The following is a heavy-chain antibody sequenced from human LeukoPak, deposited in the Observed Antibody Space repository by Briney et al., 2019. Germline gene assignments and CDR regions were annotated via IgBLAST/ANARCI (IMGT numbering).Heavy chain of an antibody. CDR1: GFTFSSYA. D-gene: IGHD2-8*01. CDR2: ISNSADNT. V-gene: IGHV3-23*01. Sequence: GGSLRLSCAASGFTFSSYAMSWVRQAPGKGLEWVSTISNSADNTYYADSVKGRFTISRDNSKNTLCLQMNSLRAEDTAVYYCAKDTSIGKYCTNGVCSPFDYWGQGTLVTVSS. CDR3: AKDTSIGKYCTNGVCSPFDY. J-gene: IGHJ4*02.